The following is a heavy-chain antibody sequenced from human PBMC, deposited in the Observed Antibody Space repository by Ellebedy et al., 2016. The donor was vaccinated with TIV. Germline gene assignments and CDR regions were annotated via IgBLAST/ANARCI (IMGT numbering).Heavy chain of an antibody. CDR2: IKEDGSVE. CDR3: ARGMSSSWYY. V-gene: IGHV3-7*04. CDR1: GFPLSKYW. D-gene: IGHD6-13*01. Sequence: GGSLRLSXVVSGFPLSKYWMIWVRQVPGKGLQWVANIKEDGSVENYVDSVMGRFTVTRDNAESSVFLQMKSLRVEDTAVYYCARGMSSSWYYWGQGTVVTVSS. J-gene: IGHJ4*02.